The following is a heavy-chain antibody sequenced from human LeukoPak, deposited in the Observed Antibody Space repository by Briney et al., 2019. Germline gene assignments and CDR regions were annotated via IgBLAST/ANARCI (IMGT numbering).Heavy chain of an antibody. Sequence: GGSLRLSCSASGFPFNTYAMHWVRQAPGKGLEWVAVISYDGSNKYYADSVKGRFTISRDNSKNTLYLQMNSLRAEDTAVYYCARGWVGMDVWGQGTTVTVPS. V-gene: IGHV3-30-3*01. CDR1: GFPFNTYA. J-gene: IGHJ6*02. CDR2: ISYDGSNK. CDR3: ARGWVGMDV. D-gene: IGHD3-16*01.